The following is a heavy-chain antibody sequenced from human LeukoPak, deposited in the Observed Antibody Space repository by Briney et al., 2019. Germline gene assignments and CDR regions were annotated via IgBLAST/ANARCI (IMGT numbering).Heavy chain of an antibody. CDR1: GGSFSGYY. CDR3: ARGATPDY. D-gene: IGHD5-12*01. V-gene: IGHV4-34*01. Sequence: SETLSLTCAVYGGSFSGYYWSWIRQPPGKGLEWIGEINHSGSTNYNPSLKSRVTISVHTSKNQFSLKLSSVTAADTAVYYCARGATPDYWGQGTLVTVSS. J-gene: IGHJ4*02. CDR2: INHSGST.